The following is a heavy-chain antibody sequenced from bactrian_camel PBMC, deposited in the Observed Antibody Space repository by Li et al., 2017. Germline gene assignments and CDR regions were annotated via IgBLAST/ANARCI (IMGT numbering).Heavy chain of an antibody. Sequence: DVQLVESGGVSVEAGGSLRLSCAASGYTSTTNCMGWFRQIPTDDNEAQVVATISPGGDSTYYADPVKGRFTISKDNAKNTMYLQMNSLKPEDTAVYYCAAAVGYCYTLGARAYRYWGQGTQVTVS. CDR3: AAAVGYCYTLGARAYRY. V-gene: IGHV3S31*01. J-gene: IGHJ4*01. D-gene: IGHD2*01. CDR2: ISPGGDST. CDR1: GYTSTTNC.